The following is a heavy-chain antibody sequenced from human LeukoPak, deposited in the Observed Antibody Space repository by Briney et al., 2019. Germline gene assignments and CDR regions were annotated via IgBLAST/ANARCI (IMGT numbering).Heavy chain of an antibody. CDR3: ARATGTTSGTAFGC. CDR1: GDSVSRNSAV. CDR2: TYYGSKWYN. D-gene: IGHD1-1*01. J-gene: IGHJ4*02. V-gene: IGHV6-1*01. Sequence: SQTLALTCAISGDSVSRNSAVWHWVRQSPSRGLEWLGRTYYGSKWYNDYADSVKSRITINPDTSKNQFSLQLSSVTPEDTAVYYCARATGTTSGTAFGCWGQGTLATVSS.